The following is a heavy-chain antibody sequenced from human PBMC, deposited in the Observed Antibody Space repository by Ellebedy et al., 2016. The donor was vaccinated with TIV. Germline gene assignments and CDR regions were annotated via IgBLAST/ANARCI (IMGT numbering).Heavy chain of an antibody. CDR3: ASDDEDTPGDY. CDR1: GGTFSSYA. CDR2: IIPILGIA. J-gene: IGHJ4*02. D-gene: IGHD5-18*01. V-gene: IGHV1-69*04. Sequence: SVKVSCXASGGTFSSYAISWVRQAPGQGLEWMGRIIPILGIANYAQKFQGRVTITADKSTSTAYMELSSLRSEDTAVYYCASDDEDTPGDYWGQGTLVTVSS.